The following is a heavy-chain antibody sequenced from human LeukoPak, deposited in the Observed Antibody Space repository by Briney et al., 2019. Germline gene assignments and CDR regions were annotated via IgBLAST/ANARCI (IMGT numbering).Heavy chain of an antibody. V-gene: IGHV3-23*01. CDR1: GFTFSSFA. CDR3: ARASRDSSGYLDY. CDR2: ISGSGGST. Sequence: PGGSLRLSCAASGFTFSSFAMSWVRQAPGKGLEWVSAISGSGGSTYYADSVKGRFTISRDNSKNTLYLQMNSLRAEDTAVYYCARASRDSSGYLDYWGQGTLVTVSS. J-gene: IGHJ4*02. D-gene: IGHD3-22*01.